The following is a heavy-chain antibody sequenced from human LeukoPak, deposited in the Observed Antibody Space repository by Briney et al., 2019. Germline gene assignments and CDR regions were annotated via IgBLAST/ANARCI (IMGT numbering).Heavy chain of an antibody. D-gene: IGHD3-22*01. V-gene: IGHV3-30*02. CDR2: IRYDGSNK. CDR3: AKEKEGDYYDSSGYYWARAYFDY. J-gene: IGHJ4*02. Sequence: GGSLRLSCAASGFTFSSYGMHWVRQAPGKGLEWVAFIRYDGSNKYYADSVKGRFTISRDNSKNTLYLQMNSLRAEDTAVYYCAKEKEGDYYDSSGYYWARAYFDYWGQGTLVTVSS. CDR1: GFTFSSYG.